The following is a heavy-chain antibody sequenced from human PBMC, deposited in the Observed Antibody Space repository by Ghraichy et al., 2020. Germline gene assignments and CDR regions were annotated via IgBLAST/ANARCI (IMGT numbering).Heavy chain of an antibody. CDR1: GGSISSYY. D-gene: IGHD2-15*01. V-gene: IGHV4-59*01. CDR2: IYYSGST. Sequence: SETLSLTCTVSGGSISSYYWSWIRQPPGKGLEWIGYIYYSGSTNYNPSLKSRVTISVDTSKNQFSLKLSSVTAADTAVYYCAGCSGGSCYGGPFDYWGQGTLVTVSS. CDR3: AGCSGGSCYGGPFDY. J-gene: IGHJ4*02.